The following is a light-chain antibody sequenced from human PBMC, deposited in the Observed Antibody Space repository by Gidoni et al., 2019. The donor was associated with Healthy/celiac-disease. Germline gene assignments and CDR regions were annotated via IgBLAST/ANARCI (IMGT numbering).Light chain of an antibody. CDR1: QSVSSY. CDR2: DAS. CDR3: QQRSNWPLT. Sequence: EIVLTQSPATLSLSPGERATLSCRASQSVSSYLAWYQQQPGQAPRPLLYDASNRATGIPARFSGSGSGTDFTLTISSLVPEDFAVYYCQQRSNWPLTFGGGTKVEIK. J-gene: IGKJ4*01. V-gene: IGKV3-11*01.